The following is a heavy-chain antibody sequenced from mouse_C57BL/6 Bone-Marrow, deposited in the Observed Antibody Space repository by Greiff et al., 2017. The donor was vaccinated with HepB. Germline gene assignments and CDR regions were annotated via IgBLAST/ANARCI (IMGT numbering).Heavy chain of an antibody. D-gene: IGHD2-1*01. CDR3: ASNCGNSGDFDY. Sequence: EVKLVESGGGLVKPGGSLKLSCAASGFTFSSYAMSWVRQTPEKRLEWVATISDGGSYTNYPDNVKGRFTITRDNAKSNLYLQMSHLKSEDTAMYYCASNCGNSGDFDYWGKGTTLTVSS. V-gene: IGHV5-4*03. J-gene: IGHJ2*01. CDR1: GFTFSSYA. CDR2: ISDGGSYT.